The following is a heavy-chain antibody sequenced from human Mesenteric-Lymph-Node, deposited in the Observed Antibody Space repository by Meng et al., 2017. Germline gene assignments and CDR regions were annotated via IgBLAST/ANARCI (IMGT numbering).Heavy chain of an antibody. CDR1: GFTFTSSA. J-gene: IGHJ5*02. Sequence: SVKVSCKASGFTFTSSAVQWVRQARGQRLEWIGWIVVGSGNTNYAKKFQERVTITRDMSTSTASMELSSLRSEDTAVYYCAASPCCSGGSCYGFWLFDPWGQGTLVTVSS. CDR2: IVVGSGNT. D-gene: IGHD2-15*01. CDR3: AASPCCSGGSCYGFWLFDP. V-gene: IGHV1-58*01.